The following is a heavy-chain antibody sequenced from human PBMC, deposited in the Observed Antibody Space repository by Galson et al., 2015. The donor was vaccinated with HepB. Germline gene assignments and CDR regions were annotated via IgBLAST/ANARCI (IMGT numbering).Heavy chain of an antibody. V-gene: IGHV1-69*13. CDR1: GGNFSKYG. D-gene: IGHD5-18*01. CDR2: IIHMFGTA. CDR3: AREDYTPMVT. J-gene: IGHJ5*02. Sequence: SVKVSCKASGGNFSKYGINWVRQAPGQGLEWMGGIIHMFGTANYAQKFQGRITITADEITSTVYMELSSLRAEDTALYYCAREDYTPMVTWGQGTLVTVSS.